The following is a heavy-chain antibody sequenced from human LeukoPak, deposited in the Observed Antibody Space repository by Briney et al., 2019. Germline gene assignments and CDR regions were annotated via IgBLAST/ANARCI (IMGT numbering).Heavy chain of an antibody. D-gene: IGHD2/OR15-2a*01. CDR3: ARGGLSLDAFDI. CDR1: GGTFSSYA. J-gene: IGHJ3*02. Sequence: SVKVSCKASGGTFSSYAISWVRQAPGQGLEWMGGIIPIFGTANYAQKFQGRVTITADESTSTAYMELSSLRSEDTAVYYCARGGLSLDAFDIWGQGTMVTVSS. V-gene: IGHV1-69*13. CDR2: IIPIFGTA.